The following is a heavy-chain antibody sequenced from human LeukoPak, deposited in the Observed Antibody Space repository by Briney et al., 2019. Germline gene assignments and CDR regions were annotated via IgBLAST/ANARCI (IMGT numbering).Heavy chain of an antibody. CDR1: GFTFDDYA. CDR2: ISWNSGSI. J-gene: IGHJ4*02. Sequence: GGSLRLSCAASGFTFDDYAMHWVRQAPGKGLEWVSGISWNSGSIGYADSVKGRFTISRDNAKNSLYLQMNSLRAEDTALYYCARGPVTTNYYDSSGYYYGSNWGQGTLVTVSS. D-gene: IGHD3-22*01. CDR3: ARGPVTTNYYDSSGYYYGSN. V-gene: IGHV3-9*01.